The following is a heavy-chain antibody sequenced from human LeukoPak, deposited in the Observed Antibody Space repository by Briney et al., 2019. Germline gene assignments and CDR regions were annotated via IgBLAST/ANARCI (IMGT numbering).Heavy chain of an antibody. Sequence: QSGGSLRLSCAASGFTFRNYAMHWVRQAPGKGLEYVSAISSNGGITYYANSVKGRFTISRDNSKNTLYLQMGSLRAEDTALYYCAKGPDGYNAYFDYWGQGTLVTVSS. CDR3: AKGPDGYNAYFDY. CDR1: GFTFRNYA. V-gene: IGHV3-64*01. CDR2: ISSNGGIT. J-gene: IGHJ4*02. D-gene: IGHD5-24*01.